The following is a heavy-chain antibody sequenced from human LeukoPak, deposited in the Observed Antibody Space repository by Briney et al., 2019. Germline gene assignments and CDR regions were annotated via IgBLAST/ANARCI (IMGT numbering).Heavy chain of an antibody. V-gene: IGHV4-39*07. CDR3: ARVVWGGRPLLGYYYDSSGYHFDY. CDR2: IYHSGST. D-gene: IGHD3-22*01. CDR1: GGSISSSSYY. J-gene: IGHJ4*02. Sequence: SETLSLTCTVSGGSISSSSYYWGWIRQPPGKGLEWIGSIYHSGSTYYNPSLKSRVTISVDTSKNQFSLKLSSVTAADTAVYYCARVVWGGRPLLGYYYDSSGYHFDYWGQGTLVTVSS.